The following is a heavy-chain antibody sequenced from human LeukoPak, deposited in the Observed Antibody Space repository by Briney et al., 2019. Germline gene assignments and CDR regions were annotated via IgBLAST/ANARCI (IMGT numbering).Heavy chain of an antibody. CDR2: IYYSGST. D-gene: IGHD2-15*01. CDR1: GGSISSYY. CDR3: ARGVVAAPQTFDY. Sequence: SETLSLTCTVSGGSISSYYWSWIRQPPGKGLEWIGYIYYSGSTNYNPSLKSRVTISVDTSKNQFSLKLSSVTAADTAVYYCARGVVAAPQTFDYWGQGTLVTVSS. J-gene: IGHJ4*02. V-gene: IGHV4-59*01.